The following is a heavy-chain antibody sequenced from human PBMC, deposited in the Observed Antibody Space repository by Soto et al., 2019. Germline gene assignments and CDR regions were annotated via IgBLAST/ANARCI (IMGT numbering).Heavy chain of an antibody. J-gene: IGHJ3*02. CDR3: ARDMEAGYYDSSGYYYLSRGAFDI. D-gene: IGHD3-22*01. CDR2: IYYSGST. V-gene: IGHV4-59*01. Sequence: PSETLSLTCTVSGGSISNYFWSWIRQPPGKGLERIGYIYYSGSTNYNLPLKSRVTISVDTSKNQFSLKLSSVTAADTAVYYCARDMEAGYYDSSGYYYLSRGAFDIWGQGTMVTVSS. CDR1: GGSISNYF.